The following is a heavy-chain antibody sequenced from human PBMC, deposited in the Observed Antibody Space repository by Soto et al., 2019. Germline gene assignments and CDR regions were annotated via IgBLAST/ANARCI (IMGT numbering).Heavy chain of an antibody. Sequence: LRLSCAASGFTFSSYGMTWVRQAPGKGLEWVSFSSATGAGTYYADSVKGRFTISRDNSKNTLYLQMTSLRADDTAVYYCAKDRRAGGNYGFYSDFWCQGALVTVSS. CDR2: SSATGAGT. D-gene: IGHD1-7*01. CDR3: AKDRRAGGNYGFYSDF. V-gene: IGHV3-23*01. CDR1: GFTFSSYG. J-gene: IGHJ4*02.